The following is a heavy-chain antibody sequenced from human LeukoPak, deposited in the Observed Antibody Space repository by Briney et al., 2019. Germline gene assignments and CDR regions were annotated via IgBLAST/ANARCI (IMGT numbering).Heavy chain of an antibody. CDR3: AKDGIYGDYYSPGDY. D-gene: IGHD4-17*01. CDR2: IRYDGSNK. V-gene: IGHV3-30*02. Sequence: GGSLRLSCAASGFTFSSYGMHWVRQAPGKGLEWVAFIRYDGSNKYYADSVKGRFTISRDNSKNTLYLQMNSLRAEDTAVYYCAKDGIYGDYYSPGDYWGQGTLVTVSS. J-gene: IGHJ4*02. CDR1: GFTFSSYG.